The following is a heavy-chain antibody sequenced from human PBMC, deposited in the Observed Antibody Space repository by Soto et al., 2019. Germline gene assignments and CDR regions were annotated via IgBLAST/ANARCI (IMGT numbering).Heavy chain of an antibody. Sequence: VVSRILACASSVFTFTDDFMGWVRQTAVRGLEWVSYISSSGSAIYYADSVKGRFTISRDNAQNSLYLQMNSLRVEDKAVYYCARDHSVYNNMEGIYLWGHGTTVTVSS. D-gene: IGHD1-1*01. CDR3: ARDHSVYNNMEGIYL. J-gene: IGHJ6*02. CDR1: VFTFTDDF. V-gene: IGHV3-11*01. CDR2: ISSSGSAI.